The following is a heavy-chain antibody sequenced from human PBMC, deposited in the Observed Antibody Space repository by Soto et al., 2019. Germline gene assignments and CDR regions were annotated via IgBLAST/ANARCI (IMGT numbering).Heavy chain of an antibody. D-gene: IGHD3-10*01. CDR2: IYTSGST. CDR3: ARVRSDYYGSGSPGRWFDP. J-gene: IGHJ5*02. CDR1: GGSINSYY. Sequence: SEILSLTCTVSGGSINSYYWSWIRQPAGKGLEWIGRIYTSGSTNYNPSLKSRVTISVDTSKDQFSLKLSSVTAADTAVYYCARVRSDYYGSGSPGRWFDPWGQGTLVTVSS. V-gene: IGHV4-4*07.